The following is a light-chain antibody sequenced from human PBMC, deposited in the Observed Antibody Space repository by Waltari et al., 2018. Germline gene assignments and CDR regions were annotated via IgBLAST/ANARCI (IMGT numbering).Light chain of an antibody. V-gene: IGLV1-51*01. CDR2: DNN. CDR3: GTWDSSLSVNV. J-gene: IGLJ6*01. Sequence: QSVLTQPPSVSAAPGQKVTISCSGSSSNIGNNYVSWYQQLPETAPKLLIYDNNKRPSGIPDRFSGSKSGTSATLGITGLQTGDEADYYCGTWDSSLSVNVFGSGTKVTVL. CDR1: SSNIGNNY.